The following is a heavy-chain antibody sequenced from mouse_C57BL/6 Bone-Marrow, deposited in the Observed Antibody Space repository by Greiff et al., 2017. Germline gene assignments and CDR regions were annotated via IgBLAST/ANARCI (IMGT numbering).Heavy chain of an antibody. CDR2: IYPGSGNT. Sequence: QVQLQQSGPELVKPGASVKISCKASGYSFTSYYIHWVKQRPGQGLAWIGWIYPGSGNTKYNEKFKGKATLTADTSSSTAYMQLSSLTSEDTAVYYCALVVATNFDVWGTGTTVTVSS. V-gene: IGHV1-66*01. D-gene: IGHD1-1*02. CDR3: ALVVATNFDV. CDR1: GYSFTSYY. J-gene: IGHJ1*03.